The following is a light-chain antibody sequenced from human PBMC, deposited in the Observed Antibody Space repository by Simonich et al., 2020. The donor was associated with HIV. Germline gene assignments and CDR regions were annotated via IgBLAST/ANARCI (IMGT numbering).Light chain of an antibody. CDR1: QSVLYSSNNKNY. CDR3: QQYLSIPRT. J-gene: IGKJ1*01. Sequence: DIVMTQSPDSLAVSLGERATINCKSSQSVLYSSNNKNYLAWYQQKPGQPPKLLIYWASTRESGVPDRFSGSGSGTDFTLTITNLQAEDVAVYYCQQYLSIPRTFCQGTKVEIK. V-gene: IGKV4-1*01. CDR2: WAS.